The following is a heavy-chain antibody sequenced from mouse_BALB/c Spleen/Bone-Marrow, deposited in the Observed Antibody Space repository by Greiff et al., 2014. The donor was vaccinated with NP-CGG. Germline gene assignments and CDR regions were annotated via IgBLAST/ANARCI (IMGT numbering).Heavy chain of an antibody. V-gene: IGHV2-9*02. CDR3: ARGSTTATFAY. J-gene: IGHJ3*01. D-gene: IGHD1-2*01. CDR2: IWAGGST. CDR1: GFSLTSYG. Sequence: QVHVKQSGPGLVAPSQSLSITCTVSGFSLTSYGVHWVRQPPGKGLEWLGVIWAGGSTNYNSALMSGLSISKDNSKSQVFLKMNSLQTDDTAMYYCARGSTTATFAYWGQGTLVTVSA.